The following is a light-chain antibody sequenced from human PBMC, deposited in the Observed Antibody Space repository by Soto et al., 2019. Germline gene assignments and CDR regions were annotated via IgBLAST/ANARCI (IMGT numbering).Light chain of an antibody. CDR2: DVS. Sequence: QSALTQPASVSGSPGQSITISCTGTSNDVGGYNYVSWYQQHPGKAPKLMIYDVSNRPSGVSNRFSGSKSGNTASLTISGLQAEDEADYYCSSYTSSSTLVVFGRGTKVTVL. J-gene: IGLJ2*01. CDR1: SNDVGGYNY. CDR3: SSYTSSSTLVV. V-gene: IGLV2-14*01.